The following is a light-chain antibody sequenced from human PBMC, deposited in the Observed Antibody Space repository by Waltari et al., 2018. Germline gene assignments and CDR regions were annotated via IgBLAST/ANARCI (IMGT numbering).Light chain of an antibody. CDR1: QDIRNA. J-gene: IGKJ1*01. CDR2: AAS. CDR3: QQLSGILWT. V-gene: IGKV1-NL1*01. Sequence: DIQMTQSPSSLSASVGDGVTIPCRESQDIRNALAWYQQKPGKAPKLLLYAASRLESGVPSRFSGSGSGTDYTLTITGLQPEDSATYYCQQLSGILWTFGQGTKVEIK.